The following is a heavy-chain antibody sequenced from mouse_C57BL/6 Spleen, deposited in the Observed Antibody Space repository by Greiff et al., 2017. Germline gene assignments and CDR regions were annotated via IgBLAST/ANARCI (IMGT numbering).Heavy chain of an antibody. D-gene: IGHD4-1*01. Sequence: EVQLQQSGPELVKPGASVQISCKASGYTFTDYYMNWVKQSHGKSLEWIGDINPNNGGTSYNQKFKGKATLTVDKSSSTAYMELRSLTSEDSAVYYCSRSGIYFDYWGQGTTLTVSS. J-gene: IGHJ2*01. V-gene: IGHV1-26*01. CDR2: INPNNGGT. CDR1: GYTFTDYY. CDR3: SRSGIYFDY.